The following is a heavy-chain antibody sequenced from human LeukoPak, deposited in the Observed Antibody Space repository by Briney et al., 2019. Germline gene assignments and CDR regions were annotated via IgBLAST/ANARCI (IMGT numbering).Heavy chain of an antibody. V-gene: IGHV3-33*01. J-gene: IGHJ4*02. CDR2: IWYDGSNK. D-gene: IGHD1-26*01. Sequence: GRSLRLSCAASGFTFSSYGMHWVRQAPGKGLEWVAVIWYDGSNKYYADSVKGRFTISRDNSKNTLYLQMHSLRAEDTAVYYCARDRIVGATGYDYWGQGTLVIVSS. CDR1: GFTFSSYG. CDR3: ARDRIVGATGYDY.